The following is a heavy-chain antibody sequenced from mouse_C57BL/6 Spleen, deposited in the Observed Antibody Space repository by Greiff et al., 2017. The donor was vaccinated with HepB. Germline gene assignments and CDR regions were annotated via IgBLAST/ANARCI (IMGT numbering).Heavy chain of an antibody. V-gene: IGHV1-19*01. Sequence: VQLQQSGPVLVKPGASVKMSCKASGYTFTDYYMNWVKQSHGKSLEWIGVINPYNGGTSYNQKFKGKATLTVDKSSSTAYMELNSLTSEDSAVYYCAREGVSYYYGSSPYAMDYWGQGTSVTVSS. CDR1: GYTFTDYY. J-gene: IGHJ4*01. CDR2: INPYNGGT. CDR3: AREGVSYYYGSSPYAMDY. D-gene: IGHD1-1*01.